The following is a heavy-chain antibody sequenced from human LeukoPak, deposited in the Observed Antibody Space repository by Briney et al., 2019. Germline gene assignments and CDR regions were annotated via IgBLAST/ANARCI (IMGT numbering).Heavy chain of an antibody. CDR3: ARGSEVVVSAAKQYFDY. D-gene: IGHD2-2*01. CDR2: INHSGST. Sequence: SETLSLTCAVYGGSFSGYYWSWIRQPPGKGLEWIGEINHSGSTNYNPSLKSRVTISVDTSKNQFSLKLSSVTAADTAVYYCARGSEVVVSAAKQYFDYWGQGTLVTVSS. CDR1: GGSFSGYY. J-gene: IGHJ4*02. V-gene: IGHV4-34*01.